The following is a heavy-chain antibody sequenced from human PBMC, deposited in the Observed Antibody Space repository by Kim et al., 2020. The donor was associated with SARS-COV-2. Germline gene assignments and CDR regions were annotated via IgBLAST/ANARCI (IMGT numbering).Heavy chain of an antibody. V-gene: IGHV1-69*01. D-gene: IGHD6-13*01. CDR3: ARGGQQQRVGNWFDP. Sequence: QKFQGRVTITADESTSTAYMELSSLRSEDTAVYYCARGGQQQRVGNWFDPWGQGTLVTVSS. J-gene: IGHJ5*02.